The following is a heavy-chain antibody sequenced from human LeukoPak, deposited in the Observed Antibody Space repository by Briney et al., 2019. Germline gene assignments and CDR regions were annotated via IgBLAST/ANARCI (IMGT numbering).Heavy chain of an antibody. V-gene: IGHV3-48*03. J-gene: IGHJ4*02. Sequence: PGGSLRLSCAASGFTFSSYEMNWVRQAPGKGLESVSYISSSGSTIYYADSVKGRFTISRDNAKNSLYLQMNSLRAEDTAVYYCARGPKGYSGYLFDYWGQGTLVTVSS. CDR1: GFTFSSYE. CDR2: ISSSGSTI. D-gene: IGHD5-12*01. CDR3: ARGPKGYSGYLFDY.